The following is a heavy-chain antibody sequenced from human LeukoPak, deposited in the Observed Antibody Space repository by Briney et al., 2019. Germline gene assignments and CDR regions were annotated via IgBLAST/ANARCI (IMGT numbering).Heavy chain of an antibody. Sequence: GASVKVSCKASGGTFSSYGISWVRKAPGQGLEWMGGIIPIFGTANYAQKFQGRVTITTDESTSTAYMELSSLRSEDTAVYYCARGSGAGGSPSAFDIWGQGTMVTVSS. J-gene: IGHJ3*02. D-gene: IGHD1-26*01. CDR2: IIPIFGTA. CDR1: GGTFSSYG. V-gene: IGHV1-69*05. CDR3: ARGSGAGGSPSAFDI.